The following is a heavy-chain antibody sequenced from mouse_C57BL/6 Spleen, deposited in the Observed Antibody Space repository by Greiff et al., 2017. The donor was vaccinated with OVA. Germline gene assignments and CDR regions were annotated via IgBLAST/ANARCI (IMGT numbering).Heavy chain of an antibody. V-gene: IGHV1-55*01. J-gene: IGHJ4*01. CDR3: AIWLHLYYAMDY. D-gene: IGHD2-2*01. CDR2: IYPGSGST. Sequence: QVQLQQPGAELVKPGASVKMSCKASGYTFTSYWITWVKQRPGQGLEWIGDIYPGSGSTNYNEKFKSKATLTVDPSSSTAYMQLSILTSEDAAFYYCAIWLHLYYAMDYWGQGTSVTVSS. CDR1: GYTFTSYW.